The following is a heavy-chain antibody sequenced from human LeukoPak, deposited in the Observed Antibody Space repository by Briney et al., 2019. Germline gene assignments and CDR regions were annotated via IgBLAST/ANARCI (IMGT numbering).Heavy chain of an antibody. D-gene: IGHD1-14*01. V-gene: IGHV3-33*08. CDR3: TRYNNDHFDY. CDR2: IAYDGSRA. CDR1: GFTSSGYW. J-gene: IGHJ4*02. Sequence: GGSLRLSCAASGFTSSGYWMSWVRQTPGKGLEWVAVIAYDGSRAFYADSVKGRFTISRDNSKNTMSVQMDDLRAEDTAVYYCTRYNNDHFDYWGQGTLVTVSS.